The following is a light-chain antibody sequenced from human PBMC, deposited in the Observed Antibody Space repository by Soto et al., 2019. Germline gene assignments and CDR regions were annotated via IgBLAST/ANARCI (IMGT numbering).Light chain of an antibody. CDR1: QSVSSNY. J-gene: IGKJ1*01. CDR3: QQYVTSPWT. CDR2: GAS. Sequence: ENVLTQSPGTLSLSPGERATLSCRASQSVSSNYLAWYQQKPGQAPRLLIYGASSRATGIPDRFSGGGSGTDFTLTISRVEPEDFALYYCQQYVTSPWTFGQGTKVEIK. V-gene: IGKV3-20*01.